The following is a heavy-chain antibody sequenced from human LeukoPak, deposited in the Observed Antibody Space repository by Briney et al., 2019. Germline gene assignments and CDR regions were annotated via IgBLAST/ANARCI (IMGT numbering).Heavy chain of an antibody. J-gene: IGHJ3*02. Sequence: PGGSLRLSCAASGFTFSSYSMNWVRQAPGKGLEWVSYISSSSSTIYYADSVKGRFTISRDNAKNSLYLQMNSLRAEDTAVYYCARALGYRGVSSAFDIWGQGTMVTVSS. V-gene: IGHV3-48*01. D-gene: IGHD3-10*01. CDR3: ARALGYRGVSSAFDI. CDR2: ISSSSSTI. CDR1: GFTFSSYS.